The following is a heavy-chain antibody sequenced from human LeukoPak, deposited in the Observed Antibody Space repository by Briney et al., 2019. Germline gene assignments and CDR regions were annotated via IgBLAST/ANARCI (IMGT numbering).Heavy chain of an antibody. CDR2: IYYSGST. J-gene: IGHJ6*03. CDR3: ARYYDFWSGSISYYYYMDV. V-gene: IGHV4-59*01. Sequence: SETLSLTCAVYGGSFSGYYWSWIRQPPGKGLEWIGYIYYSGSTNYNPSLKSRVTISVDTSKNQFSLKLSSVTAADTAVYYCARYYDFWSGSISYYYYMDVWGKGTTVTASS. D-gene: IGHD3-3*01. CDR1: GGSFSGYY.